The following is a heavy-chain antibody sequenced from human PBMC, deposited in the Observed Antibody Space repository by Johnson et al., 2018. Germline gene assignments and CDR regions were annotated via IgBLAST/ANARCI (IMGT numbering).Heavy chain of an antibody. CDR3: ARGLSYKTD. V-gene: IGHV1-69*01. Sequence: VQLLESGAEVKKPGSSVKVSCKATGGTFKSYAITWLRQAPGQGLEWMGGIIPKFDTANYAQEFQDRVTITADESTGTAYMELSSLRSEDTAGYYCARGLSYKTDWGQGTLVTVSS. J-gene: IGHJ1*01. CDR1: GGTFKSYA. CDR2: IIPKFDTA. D-gene: IGHD3-16*02.